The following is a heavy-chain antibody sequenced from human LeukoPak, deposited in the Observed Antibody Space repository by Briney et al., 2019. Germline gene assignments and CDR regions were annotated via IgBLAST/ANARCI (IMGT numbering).Heavy chain of an antibody. CDR1: GFTFSSYW. D-gene: IGHD2-15*01. Sequence: GGSLRLSCAASGFTFSSYWMHWVRQTPGKGLVWVSRIDSDGTGTVYADSVKGRFTISRDNSKNTLYLQMNSLRAEDTAVYYCTRQDCSGGNCSYVDYWGQGTLVTVSS. CDR3: TRQDCSGGNCSYVDY. V-gene: IGHV3-74*01. CDR2: IDSDGTGT. J-gene: IGHJ4*02.